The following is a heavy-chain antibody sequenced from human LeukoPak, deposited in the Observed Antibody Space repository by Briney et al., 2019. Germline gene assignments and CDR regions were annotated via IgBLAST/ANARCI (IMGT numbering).Heavy chain of an antibody. J-gene: IGHJ5*02. CDR3: AGEIYSGNWFDP. V-gene: IGHV4-39*07. CDR2: IYYSGST. CDR1: GGSISSSSYY. D-gene: IGHD2-21*01. Sequence: SETLSLTCTVSGGSISSSSYYWGWIRQPPGKGLEWIGSIYYSGSTYYNPSLKSRVTISVDTSKNQFSLKLSSVTAADTAVYYCAGEIYSGNWFDPWGQGTLVTVSS.